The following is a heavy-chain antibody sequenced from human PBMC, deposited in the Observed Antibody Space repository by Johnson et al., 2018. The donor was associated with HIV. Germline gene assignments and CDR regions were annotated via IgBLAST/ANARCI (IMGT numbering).Heavy chain of an antibody. CDR3: ARNSCSVGWYRVGEAFDI. D-gene: IGHD2-15*01. CDR1: GFTFSDYF. Sequence: QVQLVESGGGVVQPGRSLRLSCAASGFTFSDYFMHWVRQAPGKGLEWVSIISFDENNKNYADSVKGRFTISRDNSKNTLWLQMNSLRAEDTAVYYCARNSCSVGWYRVGEAFDIWGQGTMVIVSS. J-gene: IGHJ3*02. CDR2: ISFDENNK. V-gene: IGHV3-30-3*01.